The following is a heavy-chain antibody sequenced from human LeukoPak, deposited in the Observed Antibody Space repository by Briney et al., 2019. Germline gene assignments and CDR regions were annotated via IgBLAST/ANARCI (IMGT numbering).Heavy chain of an antibody. CDR3: ARGLDYYDSSGYYYFDY. CDR1: GGSFSVYY. J-gene: IGHJ4*02. V-gene: IGHV4-34*01. CDR2: INHSGGT. D-gene: IGHD3-22*01. Sequence: SETLSLTCAVYGGSFSVYYWSWIRQPPGKGLEWIGEINHSGGTNYNPSLKSRVTISVDTSKNQFSLKLSSVTAADTAVYYCARGLDYYDSSGYYYFDYWGQGTLVTVSS.